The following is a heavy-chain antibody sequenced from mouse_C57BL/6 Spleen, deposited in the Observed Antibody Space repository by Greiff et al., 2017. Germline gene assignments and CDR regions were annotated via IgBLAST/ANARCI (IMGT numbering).Heavy chain of an antibody. CDR3: TRLRYYDYYYYAMDY. V-gene: IGHV1-15*01. D-gene: IGHD2-4*01. J-gene: IGHJ4*01. CDR2: IDPETGGT. CDR1: GYTFTDYE. Sequence: QVQLQQSGAELVRPGASVTLSCKASGYTFTDYEMHWVKQTPVHGLEWIGAIDPETGGTAYNQKFKGKAILTADKSSSTAYMELRSLTSEDSAVYYCTRLRYYDYYYYAMDYWGQGTSVTVSS.